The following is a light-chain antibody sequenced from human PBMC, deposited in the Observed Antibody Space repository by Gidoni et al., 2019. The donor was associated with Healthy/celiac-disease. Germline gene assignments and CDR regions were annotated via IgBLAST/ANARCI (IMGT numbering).Light chain of an antibody. CDR3: QQINSYPYT. CDR2: AAS. V-gene: IGKV1-9*01. Sequence: DIQLTQSPSFLSASVGDRVTITCRASQGISSYLAWYQQKPGKAPKLLIYAASTLQSGVPSRFSGSGSGTEFTLTISRLQPEDFATYYCQQINSYPYTFGQGTKLEIK. J-gene: IGKJ2*01. CDR1: QGISSY.